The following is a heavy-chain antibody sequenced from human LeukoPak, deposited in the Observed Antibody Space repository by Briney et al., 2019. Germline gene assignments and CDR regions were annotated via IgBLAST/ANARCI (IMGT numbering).Heavy chain of an antibody. CDR2: IKQDGSEK. D-gene: IGHD3-22*01. CDR3: ARAQYYDSSGYYRKGYFDY. Sequence: GGSLRLSCAASGFTFSSYWMSWVRQAPGKGLEWVANIKQDGSEKYYVDSVKGRFTISRDNAKNSLYLQMNSLRAEDTAVYYCARAQYYDSSGYYRKGYFDYWGQGTLVTVSS. CDR1: GFTFSSYW. V-gene: IGHV3-7*01. J-gene: IGHJ4*02.